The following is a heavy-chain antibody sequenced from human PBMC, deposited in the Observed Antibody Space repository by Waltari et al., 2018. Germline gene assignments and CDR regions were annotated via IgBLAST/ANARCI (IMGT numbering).Heavy chain of an antibody. J-gene: IGHJ4*02. V-gene: IGHV4-61*09. Sequence: QVQLQESGPGLVKPSQTLSLTCTVSVGSISSGRYYWSWIRQPAGKGLEWIGHIYTSGSTNYNPSLKSRVTISVDTSKNQFSLKLSSVTAADTAVYYCARAIGGYNLDYWGQGTLVTVSS. D-gene: IGHD5-12*01. CDR1: VGSISSGRYY. CDR3: ARAIGGYNLDY. CDR2: IYTSGST.